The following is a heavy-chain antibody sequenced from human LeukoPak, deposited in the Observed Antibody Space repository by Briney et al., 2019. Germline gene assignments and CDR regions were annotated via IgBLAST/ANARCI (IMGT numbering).Heavy chain of an antibody. CDR1: GLTFSSYS. CDR3: ARGRGMAAAGDLYFDY. CDR2: ISSSSSYI. V-gene: IGHV3-21*01. Sequence: GGSLRLSCAASGLTFSSYSMNWVRQAPGKGLEWVSSISSSSSYIYYADSVKGRFTISRDNAKNSLYLQMNSLRAEDTAVYYCARGRGMAAAGDLYFDYWGQGTLVTVSS. J-gene: IGHJ4*02. D-gene: IGHD6-13*01.